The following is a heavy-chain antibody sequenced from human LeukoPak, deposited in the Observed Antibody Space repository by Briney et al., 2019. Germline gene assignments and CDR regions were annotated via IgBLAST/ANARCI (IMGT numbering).Heavy chain of an antibody. J-gene: IGHJ4*02. CDR3: AKDRDWASHTRAKGFDY. Sequence: GGSLRLSCAASGFTFSNFAMSWVRQAPGEGLEWVSGISAGGERTYHADSFKGRFTISRDNSQATQYVQRNSLRVEDTAVYYCAKDRDWASHTRAKGFDYWGQGILVTVSS. CDR2: ISAGGERT. CDR1: GFTFSNFA. D-gene: IGHD3/OR15-3a*01. V-gene: IGHV3-23*01.